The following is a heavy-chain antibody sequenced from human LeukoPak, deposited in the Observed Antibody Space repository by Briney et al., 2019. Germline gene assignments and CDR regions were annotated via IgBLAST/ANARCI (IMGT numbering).Heavy chain of an antibody. D-gene: IGHD5-24*01. V-gene: IGHV4-59*01. Sequence: SETLSLTCTVSGGSISSYYWSWIRQPPGKGLEWIGYIYYSGSTNYNPSLKSRVTISVDTSKNQFSLKPSSVTAADTAVYYCARDRRDGYNRYDYWGQGTLVTVSP. CDR3: ARDRRDGYNRYDY. J-gene: IGHJ4*02. CDR1: GGSISSYY. CDR2: IYYSGST.